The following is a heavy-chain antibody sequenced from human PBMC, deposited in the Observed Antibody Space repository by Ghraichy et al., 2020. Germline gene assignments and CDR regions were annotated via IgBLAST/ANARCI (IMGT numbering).Heavy chain of an antibody. Sequence: GGSLRLSCAASGFTFSSYWMHWVRQAPGKGLVWVSRINSDGSSTSYADSVKGRFTISRDNAKNTLYLQMNSLRAEDTAVYYCARGSSYGLDAFDIWGQGTMVTVSS. V-gene: IGHV3-74*01. CDR3: ARGSSYGLDAFDI. CDR2: INSDGSST. CDR1: GFTFSSYW. J-gene: IGHJ3*02. D-gene: IGHD5-18*01.